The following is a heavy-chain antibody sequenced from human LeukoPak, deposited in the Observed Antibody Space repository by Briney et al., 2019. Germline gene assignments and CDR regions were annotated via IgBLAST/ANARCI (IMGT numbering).Heavy chain of an antibody. CDR2: INWNGGST. V-gene: IGHV3-20*04. CDR3: ARDSTQPGPVVVAATYAGFDS. D-gene: IGHD2-15*01. J-gene: IGHJ4*02. CDR1: GFTFDDYG. Sequence: GGSLRLSCAASGFTFDDYGMSWVRQAPGKGLEWVSGINWNGGSTGYADSVKGRFTISRDNAKNSLYLQMNSLRAEDTALYYCARDSTQPGPVVVAATYAGFDSWGQGTLVTVSS.